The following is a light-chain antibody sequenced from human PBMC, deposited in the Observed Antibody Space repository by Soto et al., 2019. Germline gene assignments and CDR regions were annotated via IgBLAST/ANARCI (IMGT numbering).Light chain of an antibody. V-gene: IGLV2-11*01. CDR2: DVT. CDR1: SSNVGGYTY. CDR3: CSYAGSYSWV. Sequence: QSALTQPRSVSGSPGQSVTISCTGPSSNVGGYTYVSWYQQHPGIAPQLIIYDVTKRPSGVPDRFSGSKSGNTASLTISGLQAEDEADYYCCSYAGSYSWVFGGGTKLTVL. J-gene: IGLJ3*02.